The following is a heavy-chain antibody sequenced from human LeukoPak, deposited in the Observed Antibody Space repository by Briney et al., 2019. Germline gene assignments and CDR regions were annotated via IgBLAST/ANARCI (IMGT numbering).Heavy chain of an antibody. D-gene: IGHD3-3*02. Sequence: PSETLSLTCTVSGHSISTDCYWGWIRQSPGKGLEWIGSVYHGGSTYHNPSIRSRVTISVDTSKNQFFLSLSSVTAADTAVYYCARVHSWSGPDYWGQGTLVTVSS. CDR1: GHSISTDCY. CDR2: VYHGGST. V-gene: IGHV4-38-2*02. J-gene: IGHJ4*02. CDR3: ARVHSWSGPDY.